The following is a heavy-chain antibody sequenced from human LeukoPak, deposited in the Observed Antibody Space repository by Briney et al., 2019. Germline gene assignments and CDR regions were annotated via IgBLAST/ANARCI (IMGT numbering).Heavy chain of an antibody. CDR1: GFTFSSYA. J-gene: IGHJ4*02. D-gene: IGHD3-10*01. CDR2: ISGSGGTT. CDR3: AKESGVMIRGVIDY. Sequence: GGSLRLSCAASGFTFSSYAMSWVRQAPGKGLEWVPGISGSGGTTLHADSVKGRFTISRDISKNTLYLQMNSLRAEDTAVYYCAKESGVMIRGVIDYWGQGTLVTVSS. V-gene: IGHV3-23*01.